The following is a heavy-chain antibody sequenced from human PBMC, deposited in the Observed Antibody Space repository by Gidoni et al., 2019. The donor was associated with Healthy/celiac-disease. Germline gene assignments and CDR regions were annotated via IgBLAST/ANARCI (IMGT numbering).Heavy chain of an antibody. J-gene: IGHJ3*02. CDR3: ARDYRGRPSLGALSPPDAFDI. CDR1: GGTFSSYA. V-gene: IGHV1-69*04. CDR2: IIPILGIA. D-gene: IGHD1-26*01. Sequence: QVQLVQSGAEVKKPGSSVKVSCQASGGTFSSYAISWVRQAPGQGLEWMGRIIPILGIANYAQKFKGRVTITADKSTSTAYMELSSLRSEDTAVYYCARDYRGRPSLGALSPPDAFDIWGQGTMVTVSS.